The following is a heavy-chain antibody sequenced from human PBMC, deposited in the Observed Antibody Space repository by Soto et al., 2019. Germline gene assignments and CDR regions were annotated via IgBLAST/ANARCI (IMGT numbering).Heavy chain of an antibody. Sequence: EVQLLESGGGLVQPGGSLRLSCAASGFTFSSYAMSWVRQAPGKGLEWVSAISGSGGSTYYADSVKGRFTISRDNSKNTLYLQMNGLRAEDTAVYYCAKDKVTIFGVVTSNWFDPWGQGTLVTVSS. J-gene: IGHJ5*02. V-gene: IGHV3-23*01. D-gene: IGHD3-3*01. CDR1: GFTFSSYA. CDR2: ISGSGGST. CDR3: AKDKVTIFGVVTSNWFDP.